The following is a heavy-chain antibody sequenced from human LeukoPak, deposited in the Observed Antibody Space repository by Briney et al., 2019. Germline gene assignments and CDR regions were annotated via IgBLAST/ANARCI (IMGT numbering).Heavy chain of an antibody. D-gene: IGHD6-13*01. J-gene: IGHJ4*02. CDR3: ARDGRGYACSWYFDL. CDR1: GGSISSNY. CDR2: IYTSGST. Sequence: SETLSLTCTVSGGSISSNYWSWIRQPAGKGLEWIGRIYTSGSTNYSPSLKSRVTLSVDTSRNQFSLRLSSVTAADTAVYYCARDGRGYACSWYFDLWGQGTLVTVSS. V-gene: IGHV4-4*07.